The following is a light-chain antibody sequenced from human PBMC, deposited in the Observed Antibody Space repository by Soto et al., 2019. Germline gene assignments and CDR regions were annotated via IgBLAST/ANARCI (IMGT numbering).Light chain of an antibody. J-gene: IGKJ1*01. CDR1: QVLYNW. Sequence: ILMSQSPSSLSASVGDRVTITCRASQVLYNWLAWYQQKPGKAPQLLIYRSSTLKTAVPSRCSGFGSGTEYTLTISGLQPDDFATYYCQQYSSYWTFGQGTMVEI. CDR3: QQYSSYWT. CDR2: RSS. V-gene: IGKV1-5*03.